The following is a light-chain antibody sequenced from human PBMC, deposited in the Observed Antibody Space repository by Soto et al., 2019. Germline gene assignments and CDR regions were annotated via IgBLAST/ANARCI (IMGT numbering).Light chain of an antibody. CDR2: DVT. CDR3: CSYAGSYIYV. Sequence: QSVLPQPRSVSGSPGQSVTLSCTGTSSDVGGYNYVSWYQHHPDKAPKVMIYDVTKRPSGVPDRFSGSKSGNTASLTISGLQAEDEADYYCCSYAGSYIYVFGTGTKLTVL. J-gene: IGLJ1*01. V-gene: IGLV2-11*01. CDR1: SSDVGGYNY.